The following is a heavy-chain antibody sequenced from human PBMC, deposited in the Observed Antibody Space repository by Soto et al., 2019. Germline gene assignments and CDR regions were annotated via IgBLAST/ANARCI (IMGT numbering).Heavy chain of an antibody. J-gene: IGHJ5*02. Sequence: QVQLVQSGAEVKKPGASVKISCQASGYTFFNYAIYWVRQAPGQRLEWMGWINAGDGNTRYSQKFQGRVSITRDISAGTTYRARTSLRCEDTAVYFCARITEQTGPWFGPWGQGTLVTVSS. CDR2: INAGDGNT. V-gene: IGHV1-3*01. D-gene: IGHD1-1*01. CDR1: GYTFFNYA. CDR3: ARITEQTGPWFGP.